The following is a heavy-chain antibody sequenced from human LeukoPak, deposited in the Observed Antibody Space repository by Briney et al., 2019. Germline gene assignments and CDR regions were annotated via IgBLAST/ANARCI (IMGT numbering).Heavy chain of an antibody. CDR2: ISSSSNYI. CDR3: ARERGYSYGYSDY. CDR1: GFTFSSYS. D-gene: IGHD5-18*01. Sequence: GGSLRLSCAASGFTFSSYSMNWVRQAPGKGLEWVSSISSSSNYIYYADSVKGRFTISRDNAKNSLYLQMNSLRAEDTAVYYCARERGYSYGYSDYWGQGTLVTVSS. J-gene: IGHJ4*02. V-gene: IGHV3-21*01.